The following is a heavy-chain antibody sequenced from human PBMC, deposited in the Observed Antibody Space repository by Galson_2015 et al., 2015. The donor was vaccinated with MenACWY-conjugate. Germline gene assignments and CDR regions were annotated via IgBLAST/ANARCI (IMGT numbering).Heavy chain of an antibody. CDR3: ARGTVVVVAARVSYYYYGMDV. CDR2: IYYSGNT. D-gene: IGHD2-15*01. J-gene: IGHJ6*02. CDR1: GGPISSSY. V-gene: IGHV4-59*08. Sequence: VSGGPISSSYWSWIRQPPGKGLEWIGYIYYSGNTHYNPSLKSRVTISVDTSKNQFSLRLSSVTAADTAVYYCARGTVVVVAARVSYYYYGMDVWGQGTTVTVSS.